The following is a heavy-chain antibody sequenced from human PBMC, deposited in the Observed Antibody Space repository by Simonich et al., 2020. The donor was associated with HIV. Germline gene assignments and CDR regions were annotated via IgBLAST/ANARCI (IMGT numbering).Heavy chain of an antibody. CDR2: IYPGASDT. CDR3: ARQYSSGWYFWFDP. J-gene: IGHJ5*02. CDR1: GYRFTSFW. V-gene: IGHV5-51*01. Sequence: EVQLVQSGAEVKKPGASLKISCKGSGYRFTSFWIGWVRQMPGKGLEWMGIIYPGASDTRYNPSFQGQVTISADKSISTAYLQWSSLKASDTAMYYCARQYSSGWYFWFDPWGQGTLVTVSS. D-gene: IGHD6-19*01.